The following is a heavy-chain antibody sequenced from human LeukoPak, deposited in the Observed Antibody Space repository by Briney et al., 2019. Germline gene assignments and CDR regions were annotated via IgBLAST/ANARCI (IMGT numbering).Heavy chain of an antibody. V-gene: IGHV1-8*01. CDR3: ALKRLGYCGSTSCYYTGXXDY. D-gene: IGHD2-2*01. CDR2: MNPNSGNT. J-gene: IGHJ4*02. Sequence: ASVKVSCKASGYTFTSYDINWMRQATGQGLEWMGWMNPNSGNTGYAQKFQGGVTMTRNTSISTAYMELSSLRSEDTAVYYCALKRLGYCGSTSCYYTGXXDYXXXGTXVTVSS. CDR1: GYTFTSYD.